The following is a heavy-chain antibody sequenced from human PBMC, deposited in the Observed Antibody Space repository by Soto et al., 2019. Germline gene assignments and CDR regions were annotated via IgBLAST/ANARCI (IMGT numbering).Heavy chain of an antibody. CDR2: IFIGGTT. J-gene: IGHJ5*02. D-gene: IGHD1-26*01. V-gene: IGHV3-66*01. CDR3: AREGGNLNWFDP. CDR1: GFTVSSSQ. Sequence: GGSLRLSCAASGFTVSSSQMTWVRQAPGKALEWVSLIFIGGTTQYAVSVKGRFTISRDNAKNSLYLQMNSLRDEDTAVYYCAREGGNLNWFDPWGQGTLVTVSS.